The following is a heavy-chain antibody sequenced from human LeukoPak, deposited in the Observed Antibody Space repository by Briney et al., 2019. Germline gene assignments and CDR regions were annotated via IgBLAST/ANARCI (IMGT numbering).Heavy chain of an antibody. CDR1: GFTFSSYS. J-gene: IGHJ4*02. CDR2: IKQDGSEK. D-gene: IGHD1-14*01. CDR3: ASVPRRSSDY. V-gene: IGHV3-7*01. Sequence: PGGSLRLSCAASGFTFSSYSMNWVRQAPGKGLEWVAHIKQDGSEKYYVDSVKGRFTISRDNAKNSLYLQMNSLRVDDTAVYYCASVPRRSSDYWGQGTLVTVSS.